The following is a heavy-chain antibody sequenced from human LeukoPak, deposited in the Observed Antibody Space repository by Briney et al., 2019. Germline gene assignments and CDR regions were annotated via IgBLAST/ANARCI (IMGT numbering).Heavy chain of an antibody. J-gene: IGHJ4*02. Sequence: SETLSLTCAVYGGSFSGYFWGWIRQPPGKGLEWIGEINHGGITNHNPSLKSRVTISVDTSKNQFSLKLRSVTAADTAVYYCARKKNYDYVSGSYRYSGGFDSWGQGTLVTVSS. D-gene: IGHD3-16*02. V-gene: IGHV4-34*01. CDR1: GGSFSGYF. CDR3: ARKKNYDYVSGSYRYSGGFDS. CDR2: INHGGIT.